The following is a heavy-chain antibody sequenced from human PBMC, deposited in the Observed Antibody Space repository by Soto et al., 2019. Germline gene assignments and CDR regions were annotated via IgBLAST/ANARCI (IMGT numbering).Heavy chain of an antibody. J-gene: IGHJ4*02. Sequence: QVQLVQSGAEVKKPGSSVKVSCKASGGTFSSYDISWVRQAPGQGLEWMGGIIPIFGTANYAQKFQGRVNITADESTSTAYMEMSRLKSEDTAVYYCASSADSSGWYYFEYWGQGSRVTVSS. CDR1: GGTFSSYD. D-gene: IGHD6-19*01. CDR3: ASSADSSGWYYFEY. V-gene: IGHV1-69*12. CDR2: IIPIFGTA.